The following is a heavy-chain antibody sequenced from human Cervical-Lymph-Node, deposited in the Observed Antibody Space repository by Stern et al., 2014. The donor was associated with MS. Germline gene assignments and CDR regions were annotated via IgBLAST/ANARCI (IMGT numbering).Heavy chain of an antibody. D-gene: IGHD5-24*01. CDR2: IIPIFGTA. V-gene: IGHV1-69*01. CDR3: AREGKGRNGYNNPFDY. Sequence: VQLVESGAEVRKPGSSVKVSCKASGDTFGTYTFSWVRQAPGQVLEWMGGIIPIFGTANYAQKFQGTVTITADESTNTGYMELSSLRSEDTAVYYCAREGKGRNGYNNPFDYWGQGTLVTVSS. CDR1: GDTFGTYT. J-gene: IGHJ4*02.